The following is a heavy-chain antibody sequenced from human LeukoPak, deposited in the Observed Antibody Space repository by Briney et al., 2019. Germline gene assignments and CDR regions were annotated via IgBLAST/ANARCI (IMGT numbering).Heavy chain of an antibody. J-gene: IGHJ4*02. CDR1: GGSISSHY. Sequence: SETLSLTCTVSGGSISSHYWTFIRQPPGRGLEWIGDIYYSGSTNYNPPLKSRVTISVDTSKNQFSLRLSSVTAADTAVYYCARSADSSSWYYGYWGQGTLVTVSS. D-gene: IGHD6-13*01. V-gene: IGHV4-59*11. CDR2: IYYSGST. CDR3: ARSADSSSWYYGY.